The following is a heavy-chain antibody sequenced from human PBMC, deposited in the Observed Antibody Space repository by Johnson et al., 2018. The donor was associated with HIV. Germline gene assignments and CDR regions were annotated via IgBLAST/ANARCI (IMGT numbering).Heavy chain of an antibody. CDR2: IYSGGST. CDR1: GFTVSSNY. CDR3: ARDGKYSRIGPDAFDV. J-gene: IGHJ3*01. V-gene: IGHV3-66*02. Sequence: VQLVESGGGLVQRGGSLRLSCAASGFTVSSNYMTWVRQAPGKGLEWVSVIYSGGSTYYADSVKGRFTISRDHSENTLYLQMNSLRPEDTAVYCCARDGKYSRIGPDAFDVWGQWTMVAVSS. D-gene: IGHD6-13*01.